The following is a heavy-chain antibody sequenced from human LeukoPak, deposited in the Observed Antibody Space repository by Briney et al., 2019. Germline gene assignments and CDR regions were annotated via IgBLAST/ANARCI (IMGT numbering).Heavy chain of an antibody. Sequence: ASVTVSCKASGYTFTDFDINWVRQAPGRGLEWMGWMNPNSGNTVYAQKFQGRVTMTRDTSINTGRMELTSLTSEATAVYYCARTLDRSYYYVYLSWGQGTVISVSS. CDR3: ARTLDRSYYYVYLS. CDR1: GYTFTDFD. V-gene: IGHV1-8*01. CDR2: MNPNSGNT. J-gene: IGHJ5*02. D-gene: IGHD3-16*01.